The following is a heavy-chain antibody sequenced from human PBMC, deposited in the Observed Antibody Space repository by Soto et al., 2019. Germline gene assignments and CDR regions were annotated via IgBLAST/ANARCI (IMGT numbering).Heavy chain of an antibody. CDR3: AKDPGPGSGYDMDYFDY. CDR2: ISYDGSNK. V-gene: IGHV3-30*18. CDR1: GFTFSSYG. D-gene: IGHD5-12*01. J-gene: IGHJ4*02. Sequence: PGGSLRLSCAASGFTFSSYGMHWVRQAPGKGLEWVAVISYDGSNKYYADSVKGRFTISRDNSKNTLYLQMNSLRAEDTAVYYCAKDPGPGSGYDMDYFDYWGQGTLVTVSS.